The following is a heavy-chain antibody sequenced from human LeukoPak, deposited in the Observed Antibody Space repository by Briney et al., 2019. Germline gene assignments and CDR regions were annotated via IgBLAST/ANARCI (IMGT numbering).Heavy chain of an antibody. CDR1: GGSISSYY. CDR3: ATRPLDSSGYFDY. CDR2: IHYSGST. D-gene: IGHD3-22*01. J-gene: IGHJ4*02. Sequence: PSETLSLTCTVSGGSISSYYWGWIRQPPGKGLEWIASIHYSGSTYYNPSLKSRVTISVDTSKNQFSLKLSSVTAADTAVYYCATRPLDSSGYFDYWGQGTLVTVSS. V-gene: IGHV4-39*01.